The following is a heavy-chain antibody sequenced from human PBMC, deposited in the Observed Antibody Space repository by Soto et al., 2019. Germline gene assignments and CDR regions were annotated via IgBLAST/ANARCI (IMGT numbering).Heavy chain of an antibody. CDR1: GFTFSSYS. Sequence: PGGSLRLSCAASGFTFSSYSMNWVRQAPGKGLEWVSSISSSSSYIYYADSVKGRFTISRDNAKNTLYLQMNSLRAEDTAVYYCAKQICCGWYEYYYVMDVCGQGSTVTVSS. V-gene: IGHV3-21*04. CDR3: AKQICCGWYEYYYVMDV. J-gene: IGHJ6*02. CDR2: ISSSSSYI. D-gene: IGHD6-19*01.